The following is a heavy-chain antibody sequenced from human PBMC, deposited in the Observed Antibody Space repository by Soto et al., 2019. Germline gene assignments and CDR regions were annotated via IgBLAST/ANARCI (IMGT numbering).Heavy chain of an antibody. V-gene: IGHV3-21*01. CDR2: ISSSSSYI. D-gene: IGHD5-18*01. CDR3: ARDGYRGYSYGYSFDY. J-gene: IGHJ4*02. CDR1: GFTFSSHS. Sequence: PXESLRLSSAASGFTFSSHSMNGVRQAPGKGLEWVSSISSSSSYIYYADSVKGRFTISRDNAKNSLYLQMNSLRAEDTAVYYCARDGYRGYSYGYSFDYWGQGTLVTVSS.